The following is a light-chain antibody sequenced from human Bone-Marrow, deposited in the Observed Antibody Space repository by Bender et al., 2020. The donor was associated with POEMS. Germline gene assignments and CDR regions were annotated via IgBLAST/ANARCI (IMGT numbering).Light chain of an antibody. V-gene: IGLV1-40*01. CDR3: QSYDTSLSGCYI. J-gene: IGLJ1*01. Sequence: QSVLTQPPSVSGAPGQRVIISCTGSSSNIGAGYDVHWYQQLPGTAPKLLIFGNSNRPSGVPDRFSGSKSGTSASLAITGLQGDDEADYYCQSYDTSLSGCYIFGTGTKVTV. CDR2: GNS. CDR1: SSNIGAGYD.